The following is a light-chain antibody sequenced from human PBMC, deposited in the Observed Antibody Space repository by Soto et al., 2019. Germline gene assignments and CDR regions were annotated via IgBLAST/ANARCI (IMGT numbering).Light chain of an antibody. Sequence: EIELPQSTYTLYLSPGGSAPVSCRASQSVSSYLAWYQQKPGQAPRLLIYDASNRATGIPARFSGSGSGTEFTLTINSLQSEDFAVYYCQQYQNLWTFGQGTKV. CDR3: QQYQNLWT. J-gene: IGKJ1*01. V-gene: IGKV3-11*01. CDR1: QSVSSY. CDR2: DAS.